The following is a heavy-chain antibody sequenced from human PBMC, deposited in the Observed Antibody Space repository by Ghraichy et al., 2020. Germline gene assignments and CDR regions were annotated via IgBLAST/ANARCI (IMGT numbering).Heavy chain of an antibody. D-gene: IGHD6-19*01. Sequence: SQTLSLTCAVYGGSFSGYYWSWIRQPPGKGLEWIGEINHSGSTNYNPSLKSRVTISVDTSKNQFSLKLSSVTAADTAVYYCARGSVKMDPYSSGWYGSYYYYGMDVWGQGTTVTVSS. CDR1: GGSFSGYY. CDR2: INHSGST. J-gene: IGHJ6*02. CDR3: ARGSVKMDPYSSGWYGSYYYYGMDV. V-gene: IGHV4-34*01.